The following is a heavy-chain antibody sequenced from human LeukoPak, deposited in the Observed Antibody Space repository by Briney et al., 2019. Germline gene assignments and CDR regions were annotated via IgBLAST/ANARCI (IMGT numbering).Heavy chain of an antibody. Sequence: PSETLSLTCAVYGGSFSGYYWSWIRQPPGKGLEWIGYIYYSGSTNYNPSLKSRVTISVDTSKNQFSLKLSSVTAADTAMYYSARESVGDYGLSFDCWGQGTLVTVSS. CDR3: ARESVGDYGLSFDC. V-gene: IGHV4-59*01. D-gene: IGHD4-17*01. J-gene: IGHJ4*02. CDR2: IYYSGST. CDR1: GGSFSGYY.